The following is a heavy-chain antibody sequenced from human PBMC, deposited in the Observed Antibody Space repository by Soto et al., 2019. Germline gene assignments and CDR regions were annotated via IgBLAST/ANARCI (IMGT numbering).Heavy chain of an antibody. J-gene: IGHJ6*02. Sequence: PGGSLRLSCAASGFTFSSYWMHWVRQAPGKGLVWVSRINSDGSSTSYADSVKGRFTISRDNAKNTLYLQMNSLRAEDTAVYYCAKDKLDCSGGDCTLYYYYGMDVWGQGTTVTVSS. CDR1: GFTFSSYW. CDR2: INSDGSST. V-gene: IGHV3-74*01. D-gene: IGHD2-15*01. CDR3: AKDKLDCSGGDCTLYYYYGMDV.